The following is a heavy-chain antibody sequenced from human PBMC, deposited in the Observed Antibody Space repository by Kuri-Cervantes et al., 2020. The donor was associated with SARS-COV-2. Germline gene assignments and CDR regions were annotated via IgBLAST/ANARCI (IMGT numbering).Heavy chain of an antibody. CDR1: GYTFTGYY. D-gene: IGHD2-2*01. Sequence: ASVKVSCKASGYTFTGYYMHCVRQAPGQGLEWMGWINPNSGDTNYAQKFQGGVTMTRDTSISTAYMELSRLRSDDTAVYYCARVGCSSTSCYRAIDYWGQGTLVTVSS. J-gene: IGHJ4*02. CDR2: INPNSGDT. CDR3: ARVGCSSTSCYRAIDY. V-gene: IGHV1-2*02.